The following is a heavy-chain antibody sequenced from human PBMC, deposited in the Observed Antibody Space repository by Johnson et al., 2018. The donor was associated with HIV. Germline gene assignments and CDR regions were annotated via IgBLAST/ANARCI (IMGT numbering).Heavy chain of an antibody. D-gene: IGHD5-18*01. CDR1: GFTFSSYA. CDR3: AKDGHSYGRGPDAFDI. J-gene: IGHJ3*02. Sequence: QVQLVESGGGLVKPGGSLRLSCAASGFTFSSYAMHWVRQAPGKGLEWVAVISYDGSNKYYADSVKGRFTISRDNSKNTLYLQMNSLRAEDTAVYYCAKDGHSYGRGPDAFDIWGQGTMVTVSS. CDR2: ISYDGSNK. V-gene: IGHV3-30-3*01.